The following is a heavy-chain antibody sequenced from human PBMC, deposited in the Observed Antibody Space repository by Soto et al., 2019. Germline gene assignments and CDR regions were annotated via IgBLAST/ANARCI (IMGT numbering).Heavy chain of an antibody. J-gene: IGHJ4*02. CDR2: IIPIFGTA. Sequence: ASVKVSCKASGGPFSSHAISWVRQAPGQGLEWMGGIIPIFGTANYAQKFQGRVTITADESTSTAYMELSSLRSEDTAVYYCARYYYDSSGYYYVFDYWGQGTLVTVS. D-gene: IGHD3-22*01. V-gene: IGHV1-69*13. CDR3: ARYYYDSSGYYYVFDY. CDR1: GGPFSSHA.